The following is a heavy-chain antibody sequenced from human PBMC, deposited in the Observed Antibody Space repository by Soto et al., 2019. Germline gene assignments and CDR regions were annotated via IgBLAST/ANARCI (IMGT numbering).Heavy chain of an antibody. Sequence: QVQLVQSGAEVKKPGSSMKVSCKASGGTFSSYTISWVRQAPGHGLEWMGRIIPILGIAHYAQQYQGRVTITADTSTSTAYMELSRLRSEDTAVYYCVLSIAVAGHDYYFDYWGQGTLVTVSS. J-gene: IGHJ4*02. D-gene: IGHD6-19*01. CDR1: GGTFSSYT. V-gene: IGHV1-69*02. CDR2: IIPILGIA. CDR3: VLSIAVAGHDYYFDY.